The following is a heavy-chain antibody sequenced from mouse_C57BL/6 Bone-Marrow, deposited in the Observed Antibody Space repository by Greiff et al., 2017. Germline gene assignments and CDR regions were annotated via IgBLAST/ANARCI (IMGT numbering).Heavy chain of an antibody. CDR2: IDTSDSYT. J-gene: IGHJ1*03. Sequence: QVQLQQPGAELVMPGDSVKLSCKASGYPFTSYWMHWVKQRPGKGLEWIAEIDTSDSYTNYHQKFKGKFTLTVDNYTSTAYMQLSNLTSDDSAVEYCASSYYDYDEYFDVWCTVTTVTVSS. D-gene: IGHD2-4*01. V-gene: IGHV1-69*01. CDR3: ASSYYDYDEYFDV. CDR1: GYPFTSYW.